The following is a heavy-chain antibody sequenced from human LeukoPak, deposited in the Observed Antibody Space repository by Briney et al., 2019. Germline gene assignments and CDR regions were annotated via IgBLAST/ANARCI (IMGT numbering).Heavy chain of an antibody. V-gene: IGHV4-4*07. CDR1: GGPISSYY. CDR3: ARASYTSGTYSLDY. D-gene: IGHD3-10*01. CDR2: IYTSGTT. J-gene: IGHJ4*02. Sequence: PSETPSLTCTVSGGPISSYYWSWIRQPAGKGLEWIGRIYTSGTTNYNPSLKSRVTMSVDTSKNQFSLKLNSVTAADTAVYYCARASYTSGTYSLDYWGQGTLVTVSS.